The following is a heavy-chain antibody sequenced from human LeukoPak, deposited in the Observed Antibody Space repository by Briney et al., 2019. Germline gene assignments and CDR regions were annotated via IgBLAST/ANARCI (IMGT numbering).Heavy chain of an antibody. CDR1: GGTFSSYA. V-gene: IGHV1-69*01. Sequence: SVKVSCKASGGTFSSYAISWVRQAPGQGLEWMGGIIPIFGTANYAQKFQGRVTITADESTSTAYMELSSLRSEDTAVYYCARAYYYDSSGYYYDCYYYMDVWGKGTTVTVSS. CDR2: IIPIFGTA. J-gene: IGHJ6*03. CDR3: ARAYYYDSSGYYYDCYYYMDV. D-gene: IGHD3-22*01.